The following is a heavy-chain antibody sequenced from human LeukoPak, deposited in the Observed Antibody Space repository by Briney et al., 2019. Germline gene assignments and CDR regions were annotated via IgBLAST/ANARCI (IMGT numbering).Heavy chain of an antibody. CDR2: INPNSGGK. Sequence: ASVKVSCKASGYTFTGYYMHWVGQAPGQGLEGMGWINPNSGGKNYAQKFEGRVNMNRDTTIRTDYMEVSRQRYGETGVYYCARTSPRASYYFPSHYWGQGTLVTVSS. J-gene: IGHJ4*02. CDR1: GYTFTGYY. V-gene: IGHV1-2*02. D-gene: IGHD1-26*01. CDR3: ARTSPRASYYFPSHY.